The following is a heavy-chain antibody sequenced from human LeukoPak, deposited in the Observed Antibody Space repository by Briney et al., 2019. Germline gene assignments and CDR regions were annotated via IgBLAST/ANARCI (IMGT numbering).Heavy chain of an antibody. J-gene: IGHJ6*02. CDR2: ISGSGGST. Sequence: PGGSLRLSCAASGFTFSSYAMSWVRQAPGKGLEWVSAISGSGGSTYYADSVKGRFTISRDNAKNSLYLQMNSLRAEDTAVYYCARALGVAVANYYGMDVWGQGTTVTVSS. V-gene: IGHV3-23*01. D-gene: IGHD6-19*01. CDR1: GFTFSSYA. CDR3: ARALGVAVANYYGMDV.